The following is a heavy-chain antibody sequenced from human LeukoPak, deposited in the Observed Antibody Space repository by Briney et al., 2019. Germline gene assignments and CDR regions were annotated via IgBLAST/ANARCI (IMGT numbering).Heavy chain of an antibody. CDR1: GFSLSTSGMC. V-gene: IGHV2-70*11. Sequence: SGPALVKPTQTLTMTCTFSGFSLSTSGMCVSWVRQPPGKALEWLARLDWDNGKYYSTSLKTRLTISRDTSKNQVVLTVTNMDPVDTATYYCARMNTAVAGTKGVLDYWGQGALVTVSS. D-gene: IGHD6-19*01. CDR2: LDWDNGK. J-gene: IGHJ4*02. CDR3: ARMNTAVAGTKGVLDY.